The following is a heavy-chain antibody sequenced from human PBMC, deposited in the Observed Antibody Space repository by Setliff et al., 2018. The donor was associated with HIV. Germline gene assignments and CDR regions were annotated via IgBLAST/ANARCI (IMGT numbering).Heavy chain of an antibody. J-gene: IGHJ3*02. CDR2: INPNSGAT. Sequence: ASVKVSCKTSGYTFTGYYMHWVRQAPGQGLEWMGWINPNSGATNYAHIFQDRVTMTRDTSISTAYLELRRLRSDDTAMYYCARDYIHVFDIWGQGTMVTVSS. CDR3: ARDYIHVFDI. CDR1: GYTFTGYY. V-gene: IGHV1-2*02.